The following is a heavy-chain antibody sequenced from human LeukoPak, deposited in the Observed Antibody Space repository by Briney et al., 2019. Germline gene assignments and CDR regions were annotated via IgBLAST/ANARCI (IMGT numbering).Heavy chain of an antibody. Sequence: SETLSLTCTVSGGSISSYYWSWIRQPPGKGLEWIGYIYYSGSTNYNPSLKSRVTISVDTSKNQFSLKLSSVTAADTAVYYCARDCFSGGSCYVYWGQGTLVTASS. CDR2: IYYSGST. V-gene: IGHV4-59*01. D-gene: IGHD2-15*01. CDR1: GGSISSYY. CDR3: ARDCFSGGSCYVY. J-gene: IGHJ4*02.